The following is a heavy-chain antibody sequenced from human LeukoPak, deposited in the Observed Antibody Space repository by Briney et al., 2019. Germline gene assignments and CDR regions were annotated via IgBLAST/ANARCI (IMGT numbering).Heavy chain of an antibody. J-gene: IGHJ4*02. CDR3: AKDNGDYVLGFDY. Sequence: GGSLRLSCAASGFTFSSYGMHWVRQAPGKGLEWVAVISYDGSNKYYADSVKGRFTISRDNSKNMLYLQMNSLRAEDTAVYCCAKDNGDYVLGFDYWGQGTLVTVSS. V-gene: IGHV3-30*18. CDR2: ISYDGSNK. D-gene: IGHD4-17*01. CDR1: GFTFSSYG.